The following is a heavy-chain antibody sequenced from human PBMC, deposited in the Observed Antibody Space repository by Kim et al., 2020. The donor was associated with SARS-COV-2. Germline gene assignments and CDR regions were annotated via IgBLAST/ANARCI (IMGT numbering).Heavy chain of an antibody. CDR3: ARHPYSGRDNAFDI. CDR1: GGSISSSSYY. Sequence: SETLSLTCTVSGGSISSSSYYWGWIRQPPGKGLEWIGSIYYSGSTYYNPSLKSRVTISVDTSKNQFSLKLSSVTAADTAVYYCARHPYSGRDNAFDIWGQGTMVTVSS. CDR2: IYYSGST. D-gene: IGHD1-26*01. J-gene: IGHJ3*02. V-gene: IGHV4-39*01.